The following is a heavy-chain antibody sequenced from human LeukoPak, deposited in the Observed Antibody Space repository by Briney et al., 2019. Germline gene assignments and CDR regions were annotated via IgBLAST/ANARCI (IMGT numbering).Heavy chain of an antibody. D-gene: IGHD3-10*01. CDR1: GGSISSYY. V-gene: IGHV4-59*01. Sequence: SSETLSLTCTVSGGSISSYYWSWIRQPPGKGLEWIGYIYYSGSTNYNPSLKGRVTMSVDTSRNQFSLDLISVTAADTAAYYCAAGGYYGSGPTYWGQGTLVTVSS. CDR3: AAGGYYGSGPTY. J-gene: IGHJ4*02. CDR2: IYYSGST.